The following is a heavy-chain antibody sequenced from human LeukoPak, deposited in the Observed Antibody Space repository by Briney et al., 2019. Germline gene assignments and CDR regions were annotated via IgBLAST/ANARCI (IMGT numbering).Heavy chain of an antibody. D-gene: IGHD1-26*01. CDR1: GGSISSGDYY. J-gene: IGHJ4*02. CDR3: ARSGSASWAD. Sequence: SQTLSLTCTVSGGSISSGDYYWSWIRQPPGKGLEWIGYIYYSGSTSYNPSLKSRVTISVDTSKNQFSLNLRSVTAADTAVYYCARSGSASWADWGQGTLVTVSS. V-gene: IGHV4-30-4*08. CDR2: IYYSGST.